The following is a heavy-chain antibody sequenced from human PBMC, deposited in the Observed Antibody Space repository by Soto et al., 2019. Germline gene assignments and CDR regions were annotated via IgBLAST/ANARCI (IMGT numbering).Heavy chain of an antibody. V-gene: IGHV3-7*01. CDR2: IDNYGSEI. Sequence: EVQLVESGGGLVQPGGSLRLSCAASGFALSSYWMTWVRQAPGKGLEWVASIDNYGSEIHYVGSVKGRFTISRDNAKNSVYLPMNSLRAEDSAMYYWATYSGYALPMDVWGRRTTVTVSS. CDR1: GFALSSYW. D-gene: IGHD5-12*01. CDR3: ATYSGYALPMDV. J-gene: IGHJ6*03.